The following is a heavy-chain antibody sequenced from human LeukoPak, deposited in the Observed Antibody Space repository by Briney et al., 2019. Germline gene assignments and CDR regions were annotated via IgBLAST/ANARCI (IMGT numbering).Heavy chain of an antibody. J-gene: IGHJ4*02. CDR3: ARSLLRYGSGTTFDY. D-gene: IGHD3-10*01. Sequence: PSETLSLTCTVSGGSISSYYWSWIRQPAGKGLEWIGRIYTSGSTNYNPSLKSRVTMSVDTSKNQFSLKLSSVTAADTAVYYCARSLLRYGSGTTFDYWGQGTLVTVSS. CDR1: GGSISSYY. V-gene: IGHV4-4*07. CDR2: IYTSGST.